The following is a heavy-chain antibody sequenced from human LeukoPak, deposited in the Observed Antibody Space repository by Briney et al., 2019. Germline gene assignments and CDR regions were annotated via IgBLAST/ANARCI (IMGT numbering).Heavy chain of an antibody. V-gene: IGHV3-23*01. CDR1: GFTFSSYA. D-gene: IGHD6-13*01. Sequence: GGSLRLSCAASGFTFSSYAMSWVRQASGKGLEWVSAISGSGGSTYYADSVKGRFTISRDNSKNTLYLQMNSLRAEDTAVYYCAKVVAAAGIRWFDPWGQGTLVTASS. CDR2: ISGSGGST. CDR3: AKVVAAAGIRWFDP. J-gene: IGHJ5*02.